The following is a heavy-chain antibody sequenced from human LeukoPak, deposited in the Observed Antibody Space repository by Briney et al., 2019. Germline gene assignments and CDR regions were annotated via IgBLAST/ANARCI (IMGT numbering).Heavy chain of an antibody. V-gene: IGHV1-46*01. D-gene: IGHD6-19*01. CDR1: GYTFSSHF. J-gene: IGHJ4*02. Sequence: GASVKVSCKASGYTFSSHFIHWVRQAPGQGLEWMGMINPSGSGTTSAQKFQGRVTMTRDMSTATVYMELSSLGSEDTAVYFCARAIAVAGSDFDYWGQGTLVTVSS. CDR3: ARAIAVAGSDFDY. CDR2: INPSGSGT.